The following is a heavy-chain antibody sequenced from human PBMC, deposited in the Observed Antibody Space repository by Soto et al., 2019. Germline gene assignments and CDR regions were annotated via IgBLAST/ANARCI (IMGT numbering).Heavy chain of an antibody. J-gene: IGHJ5*02. CDR1: GGSISSYY. V-gene: IGHV4-59*01. D-gene: IGHD5-18*01. CDR2: IYYSGST. CDR3: ARGGRIQLWLLSGVWFDP. Sequence: SETLSLTCTVSGGSISSYYWSWIRQPPGKGLEWIGYIYYSGSTNYNPSLKSRVTISVDTSKNQFSLKLSSVTAADTAVYYCARGGRIQLWLLSGVWFDPWGQGTLVTVSS.